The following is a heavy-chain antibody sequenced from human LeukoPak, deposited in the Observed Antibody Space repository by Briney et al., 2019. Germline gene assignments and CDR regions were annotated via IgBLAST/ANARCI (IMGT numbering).Heavy chain of an antibody. V-gene: IGHV4-31*03. Sequence: SETLSLTCTVSGGSISNGGYYWSWIRQHPGKGLEWIGYIYYSGSTYYNPSLKSRVTISVDTSKNQFSLKLSSVTAADTAVYYCARFRGGVIANWFDPWGQGTLVTVSS. CDR3: ARFRGGVIANWFDP. CDR2: IYYSGST. CDR1: GGSISNGGYY. J-gene: IGHJ5*02. D-gene: IGHD3-16*02.